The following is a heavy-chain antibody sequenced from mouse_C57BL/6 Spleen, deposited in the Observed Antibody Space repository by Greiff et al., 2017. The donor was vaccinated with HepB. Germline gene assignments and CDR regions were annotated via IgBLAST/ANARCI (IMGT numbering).Heavy chain of an antibody. CDR1: GFTFSSYA. Sequence: EVMLVESGEGLVKPGGSLKLSCAASGFTFSSYAMSWVRQTPEKRLEWVAYISSGGDYIYYADTVKGRFTISRDNARNTLYLQMSSLKSEDTAMYYCTRLITTVPSMDYWGQGTSVTVSS. CDR2: ISSGGDYI. J-gene: IGHJ4*01. D-gene: IGHD1-1*01. CDR3: TRLITTVPSMDY. V-gene: IGHV5-9-1*02.